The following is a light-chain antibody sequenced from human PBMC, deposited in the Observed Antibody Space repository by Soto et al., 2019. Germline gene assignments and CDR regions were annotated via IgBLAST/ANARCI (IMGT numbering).Light chain of an antibody. CDR2: GAS. CDR3: QQYYTWPLT. V-gene: IGKV3-15*01. J-gene: IGKJ5*01. Sequence: EIVLTQSPATLSVSPGERATXXXXASQSVSSNLAWYQQKPGQAPRLLIYGASSRATGIPVRFSGSGSGTEFTLTISSLQSEDFAVYYCQQYYTWPLTFGQGTRLEIK. CDR1: QSVSSN.